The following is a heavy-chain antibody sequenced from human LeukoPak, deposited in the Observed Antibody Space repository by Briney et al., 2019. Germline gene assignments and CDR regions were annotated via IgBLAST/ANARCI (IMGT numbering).Heavy chain of an antibody. V-gene: IGHV3-23*01. CDR3: ATRFGLDYYYYYMDV. D-gene: IGHD3-10*01. Sequence: GGSLRLSCAASGFTFSLYAMTWVRQTPEKGLEWVSTIDGDGANTYYADSVRGRFTISRDNSKNTLSLQMTSLRADDTAVYYCATRFGLDYYYYYMDVWGKGTTVTVSS. CDR1: GFTFSLYA. J-gene: IGHJ6*03. CDR2: IDGDGANT.